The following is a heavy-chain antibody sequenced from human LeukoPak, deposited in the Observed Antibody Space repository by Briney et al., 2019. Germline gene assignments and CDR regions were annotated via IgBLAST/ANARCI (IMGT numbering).Heavy chain of an antibody. J-gene: IGHJ4*02. D-gene: IGHD3-9*01. V-gene: IGHV3-23*01. Sequence: PGGSLRLSCEASGFTFSSYGMSWVRQAPGKGLEWVSGITGSGGSTYYADSVKGRFTISRDNSNNTLFLQMNSLRAEDTAVYYCAKDHFDILTGYLLFDYWGQGTLVTVSS. CDR2: ITGSGGST. CDR3: AKDHFDILTGYLLFDY. CDR1: GFTFSSYG.